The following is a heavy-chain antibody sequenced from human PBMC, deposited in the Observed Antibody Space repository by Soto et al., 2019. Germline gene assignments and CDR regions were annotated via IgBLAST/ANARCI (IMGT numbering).Heavy chain of an antibody. CDR2: IIPILGIA. CDR1: GGTFSSYT. D-gene: IGHD4-17*01. Sequence: QVQLVQSGAEVKKPGSSVKVSCKASGGTFSSYTISWVRQAPGQGLEWMGRIIPILGIANYAQKFQGRVTITADKSTSTAYMELSSLRSEDTAVYYCARARGKDYGAYAADWGQGTLVTVSS. J-gene: IGHJ4*02. CDR3: ARARGKDYGAYAAD. V-gene: IGHV1-69*02.